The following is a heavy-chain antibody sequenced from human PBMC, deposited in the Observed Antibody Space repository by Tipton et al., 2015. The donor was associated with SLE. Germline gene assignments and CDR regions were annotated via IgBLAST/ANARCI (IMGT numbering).Heavy chain of an antibody. Sequence: SLRLSCAASGFIFSDYYMSWIRQAPGKGLEWVSYISSSSSYTNYADSVKGRFTISRDNAKNSLYLQMNSLRAEDTAVYYCARVKEQWLVGRGYFDLWGRGTLVTVSS. CDR1: GFIFSDYY. CDR2: ISSSSSYT. CDR3: ARVKEQWLVGRGYFDL. V-gene: IGHV3-11*06. D-gene: IGHD6-19*01. J-gene: IGHJ2*01.